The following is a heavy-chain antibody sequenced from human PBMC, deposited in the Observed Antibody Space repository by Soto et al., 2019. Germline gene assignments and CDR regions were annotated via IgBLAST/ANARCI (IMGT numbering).Heavy chain of an antibody. D-gene: IGHD2-15*01. CDR1: GGSISSGGYY. J-gene: IGHJ5*02. Sequence: HVQLQESGPGLVKPSQTLSLTCTVSGGSISSGGYYWIWIRQHPGKCLEWIGYIYYSGSTYYNPSLTGRVTISVAKSKNQFSLKLSSVTAADTDVYYCASTVVAATPRTKGWFDPWGQGTLVTVSS. V-gene: IGHV4-31*03. CDR3: ASTVVAATPRTKGWFDP. CDR2: IYYSGST.